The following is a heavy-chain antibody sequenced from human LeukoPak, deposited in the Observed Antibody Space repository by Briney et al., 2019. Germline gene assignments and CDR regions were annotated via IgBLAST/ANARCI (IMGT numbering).Heavy chain of an antibody. D-gene: IGHD5-12*01. CDR3: AGSAEPTSGLSYFDN. CDR1: GGSITTYY. V-gene: IGHV4-59*08. J-gene: IGHJ4*02. CDR2: LYYSGST. Sequence: SETLSLTCNVSGGSITTYYWTWIRQPPGKGLEWIGYLYYSGSTNYNPSLKSRVTISVDTSKNQFSLRLNSVTAADTAVYYCAGSAEPTSGLSYFDNWGQGTLVTVSS.